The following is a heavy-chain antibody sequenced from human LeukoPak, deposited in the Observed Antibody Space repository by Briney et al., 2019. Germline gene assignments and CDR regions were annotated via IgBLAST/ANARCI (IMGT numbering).Heavy chain of an antibody. CDR3: ARSGTSLPTFDY. CDR1: GYTFTSYY. V-gene: IGHV1-46*01. J-gene: IGHJ4*02. CDR2: INPSGGST. D-gene: IGHD2-2*01. Sequence: ASVKVSCKASGYTFTSYYMHWVRQAPGQGLEWMGIINPSGGSTSYAQKFQGRVTMTRDMSTSTVYMELSSLRSEDTAVYYCARSGTSLPTFDYWGQGTLVTVSS.